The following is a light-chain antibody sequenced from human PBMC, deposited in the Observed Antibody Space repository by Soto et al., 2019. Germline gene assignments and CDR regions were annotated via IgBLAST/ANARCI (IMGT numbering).Light chain of an antibody. CDR1: QSVLYSSNNKNY. J-gene: IGKJ5*01. Sequence: IVMTQSPDSLAVSLGERATINCKSSQSVLYSSNNKNYLAWYQQKPGQPPKLLIYWASTRDSGVPNRFSGGGSGTDFTLTISSLQAADVAVYYCQQYYSTPRTFRQGTRLEIK. CDR2: WAS. CDR3: QQYYSTPRT. V-gene: IGKV4-1*01.